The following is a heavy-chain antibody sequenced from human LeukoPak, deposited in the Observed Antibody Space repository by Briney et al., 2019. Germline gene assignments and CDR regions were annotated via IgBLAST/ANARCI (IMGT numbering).Heavy chain of an antibody. V-gene: IGHV1-18*04. CDR1: GYTFTGYY. J-gene: IGHJ4*02. D-gene: IGHD5-12*01. Sequence: GASVKVSCKASGYTFTGYYMHWVRQAPGQGLEWMGWISAYNGNTNYAQKLQGRVTMTTDTSTSTAYMELRSLRSDDTAVYYCARDLRGYSGYDSNLDYWGQGTLVTVSA. CDR3: ARDLRGYSGYDSNLDY. CDR2: ISAYNGNT.